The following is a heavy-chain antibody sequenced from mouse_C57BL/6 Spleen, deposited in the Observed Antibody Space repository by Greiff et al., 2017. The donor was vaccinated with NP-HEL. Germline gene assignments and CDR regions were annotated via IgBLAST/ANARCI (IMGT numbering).Heavy chain of an antibody. CDR2: INPNNGGT. D-gene: IGHD1-1*01. CDR1: GYTFTDYN. CDR3: ARRTTVPHFDY. Sequence: EVHLVESGPELVKPGASVKIPCKASGYTFTDYNMDWVKQSHGKSLEWIGDINPNNGGTIYNQKFKGKATLTVDKSSSTAYMELRSLTSEDTAVYYCARRTTVPHFDYWGQGTTLTVSS. J-gene: IGHJ2*01. V-gene: IGHV1-18*01.